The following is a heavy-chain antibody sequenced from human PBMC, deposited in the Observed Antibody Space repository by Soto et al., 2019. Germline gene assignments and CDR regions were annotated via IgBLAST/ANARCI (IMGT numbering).Heavy chain of an antibody. CDR1: GDSISSGGYY. CDR3: ARGSTVAAILFDY. Sequence: QVQLQESGPGLVKPSQTLSLTCTVSGDSISSGGYYWSWIRQHPGKGLEWIGYIYYSGSTYYNPSLTSRVIISVDTSKTQFSLKLSSVTAADTAVYYCARGSTVAAILFDYWGQGTLVTVSS. CDR2: IYYSGST. D-gene: IGHD2-15*01. J-gene: IGHJ4*02. V-gene: IGHV4-31*03.